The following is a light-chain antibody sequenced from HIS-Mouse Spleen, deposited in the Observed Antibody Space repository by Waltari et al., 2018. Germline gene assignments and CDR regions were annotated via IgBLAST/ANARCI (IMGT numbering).Light chain of an antibody. CDR3: CSYAGSSTWV. CDR2: EGS. V-gene: IGLV2-23*01. J-gene: IGLJ3*02. Sequence: SALTQPASVSGSPGQSITISCTGTSTDIGRYNLVSWYQQHPCKAPKLMIYEGSKRPSGVSNRFSGSKSGNTASLTISGLQAEDEADYYCCSYAGSSTWVFGGGTKLTVL. CDR1: STDIGRYNL.